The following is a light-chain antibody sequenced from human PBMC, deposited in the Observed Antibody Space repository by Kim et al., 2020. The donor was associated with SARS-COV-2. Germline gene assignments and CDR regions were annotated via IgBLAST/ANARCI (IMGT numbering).Light chain of an antibody. V-gene: IGLV3-25*03. J-gene: IGLJ3*02. CDR3: QSTDSSGTYGV. CDR1: ALPNQY. CDR2: KDS. Sequence: SYELTQPPSVSVSPGQTARITCSGDALPNQYAYWYQQKPGQAPVLVIFKDSERPSGIPERFSGSSSGTTVTLTIRGVQAEDEADYYCQSTDSSGTYGVFG.